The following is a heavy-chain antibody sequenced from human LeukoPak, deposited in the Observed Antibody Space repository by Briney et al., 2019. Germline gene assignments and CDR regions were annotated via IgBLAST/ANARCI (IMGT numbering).Heavy chain of an antibody. J-gene: IGHJ4*02. V-gene: IGHV1-3*01. Sequence: ASVKVSCKASGYTFTSYAMHWVRQAPGQRLEXXGWINAGNGNTKYSQKFQGRVTITRDISASTAYMELSSLRSEDTAVYYCASIYGSGSYPEIWGQGTLVTVSS. CDR2: INAGNGNT. D-gene: IGHD3-10*01. CDR3: ASIYGSGSYPEI. CDR1: GYTFTSYA.